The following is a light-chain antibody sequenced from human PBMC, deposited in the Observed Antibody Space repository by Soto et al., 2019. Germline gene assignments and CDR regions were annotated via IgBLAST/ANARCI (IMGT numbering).Light chain of an antibody. V-gene: IGKV3-11*01. Sequence: EIVLTQPPATLSLSPGERATLSCRASQSVSSYLAWYQQKFGQAPRLLIYDASNRATGIPARFSGSGSATDFTLTISSLEPEDFAIYYCQQRYNWPLTFGQGTKVEIK. CDR2: DAS. CDR3: QQRYNWPLT. J-gene: IGKJ1*01. CDR1: QSVSSY.